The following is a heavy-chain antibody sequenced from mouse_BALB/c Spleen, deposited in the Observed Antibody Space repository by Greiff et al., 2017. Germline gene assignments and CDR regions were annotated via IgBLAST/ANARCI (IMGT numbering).Heavy chain of an antibody. D-gene: IGHD1-1*01. Sequence: EVQVVESGGGLVQPGGSLRLSCATSGFTFSDFYMEWVRQPPGKRLEWIAASRNKANDYTTEYSASVKGRFIVSRDTSQSILYLQMNALRAEDTAIYYCARDAGGSSYRRYFDVWGAGTTVTVSS. CDR3: ARDAGGSSYRRYFDV. V-gene: IGHV7-1*02. CDR1: GFTFSDFY. J-gene: IGHJ1*01. CDR2: SRNKANDYTT.